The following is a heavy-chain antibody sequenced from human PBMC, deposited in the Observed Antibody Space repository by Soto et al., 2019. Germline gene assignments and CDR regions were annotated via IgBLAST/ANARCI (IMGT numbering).Heavy chain of an antibody. Sequence: QVQLVESGGGVVQPGRSLRLSCAASGFTFSSYGMHWVRQAPGKGLEWVAVISYDGSNRFYADSVKGRFTISRDNLRNTVYLQMHRLGAEDTAVNYVEKDVYLTYCAGDGKSNYWGQGTLVTVSS. CDR2: ISYDGSNR. CDR3: EKDVYLTYCAGDGKSNY. D-gene: IGHD2-21*02. V-gene: IGHV3-30*18. J-gene: IGHJ4*02. CDR1: GFTFSSYG.